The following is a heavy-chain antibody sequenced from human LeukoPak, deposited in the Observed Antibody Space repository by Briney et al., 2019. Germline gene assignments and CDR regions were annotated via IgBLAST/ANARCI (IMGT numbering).Heavy chain of an antibody. D-gene: IGHD2-15*01. Sequence: GASVKVSCKASGYTFTGYYMHWVRQAPGQGLEWMGRINPNSGGTNYAQKFQGRVTMTRDTSISTAYMELSRLRSDDTAVYYCARDGGDCSGGSCYPNWFDPWGQGTLVTVSS. CDR2: INPNSGGT. CDR1: GYTFTGYY. CDR3: ARDGGDCSGGSCYPNWFDP. J-gene: IGHJ5*02. V-gene: IGHV1-2*06.